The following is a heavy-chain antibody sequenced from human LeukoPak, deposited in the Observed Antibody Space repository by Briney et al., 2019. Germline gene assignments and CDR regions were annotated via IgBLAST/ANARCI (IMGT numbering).Heavy chain of an antibody. J-gene: IGHJ4*02. Sequence: SETLSLTCAVSGYSISSGYYWGWIRQPPGKGLEWIGSIYHSGSTYYNPSLKSRVTISVDTSKYQFSLKLSSVTAADTAVYYCARDQIAAAGIFDYWGQGTLVTASS. CDR3: ARDQIAAAGIFDY. V-gene: IGHV4-38-2*02. CDR1: GYSISSGYY. D-gene: IGHD6-13*01. CDR2: IYHSGST.